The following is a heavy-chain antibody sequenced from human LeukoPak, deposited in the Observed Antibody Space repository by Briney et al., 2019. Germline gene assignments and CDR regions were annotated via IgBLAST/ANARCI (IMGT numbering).Heavy chain of an antibody. V-gene: IGHV4-39*01. Sequence: SETLSLTCTVSGGSISSSSYYWGWIRQPPGKGLEWIGSIYYSGSTCYNPSLKGRVTISVDTSKNQFSLELSSVTAADTAVYYCARYYDILTGLDYWGQGTLVTVSS. J-gene: IGHJ4*02. D-gene: IGHD3-9*01. CDR2: IYYSGST. CDR3: ARYYDILTGLDY. CDR1: GGSISSSSYY.